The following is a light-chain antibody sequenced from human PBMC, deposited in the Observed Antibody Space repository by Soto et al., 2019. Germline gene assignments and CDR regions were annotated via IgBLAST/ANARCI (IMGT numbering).Light chain of an antibody. Sequence: DIQMTQSPSSLSASVGDRVTITCRASQGIRNYLAWYQQKPGKVPKLLIYDASTLRSGVPSRFSGSGSGTDFSLTISSLQAEDVATYYCQKYKSAPLTFGGGTKVEIK. J-gene: IGKJ4*01. CDR3: QKYKSAPLT. V-gene: IGKV1-27*01. CDR1: QGIRNY. CDR2: DAS.